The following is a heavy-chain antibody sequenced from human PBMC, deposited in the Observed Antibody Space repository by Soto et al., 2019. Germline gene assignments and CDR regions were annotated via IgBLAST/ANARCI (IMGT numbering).Heavy chain of an antibody. D-gene: IGHD3-22*01. Sequence: QVQLVQSGAEVKKPGASVKVSCKASGYAFIGYYMHWVRQAPGQGLEWMGWINPNSGDTNYAQNFQGWVTMTRDTSISTAYMELSRLKSDDTAVYYCARSSAGDPLDYWGQGTLVTVSS. J-gene: IGHJ4*02. V-gene: IGHV1-2*04. CDR1: GYAFIGYY. CDR2: INPNSGDT. CDR3: ARSSAGDPLDY.